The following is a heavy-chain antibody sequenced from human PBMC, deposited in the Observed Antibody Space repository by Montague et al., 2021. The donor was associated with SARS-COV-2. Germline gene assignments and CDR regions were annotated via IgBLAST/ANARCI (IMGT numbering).Heavy chain of an antibody. CDR1: GGSITSGAYY. D-gene: IGHD2-21*02. CDR3: AREWGRGGDRYWYFDL. J-gene: IGHJ2*01. V-gene: IGHV4-31*03. Sequence: TLSLTCNVSGGSITSGAYYWSWIRQHPGKGLEWIGYIYYNGRTFLNPSLKSRVTISVDTSNNQFSLKVTSVTAADTAVYYCAREWGRGGDRYWYFDLWGRGTLVTVSS. CDR2: IYYNGRT.